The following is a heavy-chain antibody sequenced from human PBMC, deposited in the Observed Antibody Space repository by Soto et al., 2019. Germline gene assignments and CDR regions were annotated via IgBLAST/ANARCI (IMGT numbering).Heavy chain of an antibody. Sequence: KPSETLSLTCTVSGGSISSGGYYWSWIRQHPGKGLEWIGYIYYSGSTYYNPSLKSRVTISVDTSKNQFSLKLSSVTAADTAVYYCARVPTSSRPWFDPWGQGTLVTVSS. V-gene: IGHV4-31*03. CDR2: IYYSGST. CDR1: GGSISSGGYY. CDR3: ARVPTSSRPWFDP. J-gene: IGHJ5*02.